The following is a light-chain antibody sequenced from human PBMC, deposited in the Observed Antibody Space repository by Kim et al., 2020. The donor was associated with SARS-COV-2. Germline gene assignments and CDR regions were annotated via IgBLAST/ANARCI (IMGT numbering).Light chain of an antibody. CDR2: GKN. CDR3: NSRDSSGNHWA. V-gene: IGLV3-19*01. CDR1: SLRSYY. J-gene: IGLJ3*02. Sequence: SSELTQDPAMSVALGQTVRITCQGDSLRSYYASWYQQKPGQAPVLVIYGKNNRPSGIPDRFSGSSSGNTASLTITGAQAEDEADYYCNSRDSSGNHWAFG.